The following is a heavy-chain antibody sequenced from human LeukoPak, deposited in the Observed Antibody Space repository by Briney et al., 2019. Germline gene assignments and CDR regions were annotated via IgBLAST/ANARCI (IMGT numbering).Heavy chain of an antibody. V-gene: IGHV4-59*01. J-gene: IGHJ1*01. CDR3: ARVERGYSNYAEYFQH. Sequence: SSETLSLTCTVSGGSISSYYWSWIRQPPGKGLEWIGYIYYSGSTNYNPSLKSRVTISVDTSKNQFSLKLSSVTAADTAVYYCARVERGYSNYAEYFQHWGQGTLVTVSS. D-gene: IGHD3-22*01. CDR2: IYYSGST. CDR1: GGSISSYY.